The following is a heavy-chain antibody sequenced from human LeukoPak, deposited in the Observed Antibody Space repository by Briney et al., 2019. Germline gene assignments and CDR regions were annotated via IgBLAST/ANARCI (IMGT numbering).Heavy chain of an antibody. Sequence: GGSLRLSCAVSGFTFDSFVMHWVRQAPGKGLEWVSCISSWSSLIYYADSVRGRFTISRDNAKNSLYLQMNSLRAEDTAVYYCAKGGSSTWYFDYWGQGSLVTVSS. CDR2: ISSWSSLI. CDR1: GFTFDSFV. CDR3: AKGGSSTWYFDY. V-gene: IGHV3-21*01. J-gene: IGHJ4*02. D-gene: IGHD2-2*01.